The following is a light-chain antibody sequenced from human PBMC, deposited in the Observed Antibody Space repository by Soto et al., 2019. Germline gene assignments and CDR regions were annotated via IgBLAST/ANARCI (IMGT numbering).Light chain of an antibody. CDR3: MQALQTPT. J-gene: IGKJ4*01. Sequence: DIVMTQSPLSLPVTPGEPASISCRSSQSLLHSNGYNYLDWYLQKPGQPPQLLIYLGSNRASGVNDRFRGSGSGTDFTLKISRLEAEDVGVYYCMQALQTPTFGGGTKVEIK. V-gene: IGKV2-28*01. CDR1: QSLLHSNGYNY. CDR2: LGS.